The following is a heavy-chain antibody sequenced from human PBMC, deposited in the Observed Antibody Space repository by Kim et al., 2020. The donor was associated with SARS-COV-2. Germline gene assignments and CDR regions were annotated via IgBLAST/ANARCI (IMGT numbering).Heavy chain of an antibody. CDR1: GFTFSSYA. D-gene: IGHD5-18*01. Sequence: GGSPRLSCAASGFTFSSYAMSWVRQAPGKGLEWVSVIYSGGSSTYYADSVKGRFTISRDNSKNTLYLQMNSLRAEDTAVYYCAKGGIHQSFDYWGQGTLVTVSS. CDR2: IYSGGSST. J-gene: IGHJ4*02. CDR3: AKGGIHQSFDY. V-gene: IGHV3-23*03.